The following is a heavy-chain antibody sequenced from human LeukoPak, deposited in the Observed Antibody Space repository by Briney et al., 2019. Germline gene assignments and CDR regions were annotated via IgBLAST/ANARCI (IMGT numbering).Heavy chain of an antibody. D-gene: IGHD2-15*01. CDR2: IYSGGST. CDR3: ARATEDRCSGGSCYTPTASWFDP. J-gene: IGHJ5*02. CDR1: GFTVSSNY. Sequence: GGSLRLSCAASGFTVSSNYMSWVRQAPGKGLEWVSVIYSGGSTYYADSVKGRFTISRDNSKNTLYLQMNSLRAEDTAVYYCARATEDRCSGGSCYTPTASWFDPWGQGTLVTVSS. V-gene: IGHV3-66*01.